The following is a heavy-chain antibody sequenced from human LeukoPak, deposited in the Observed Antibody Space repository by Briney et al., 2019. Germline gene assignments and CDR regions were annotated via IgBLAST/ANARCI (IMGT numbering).Heavy chain of an antibody. CDR2: INHSGST. J-gene: IGHJ3*02. CDR3: ARVGYYDFWGGYYQAFDI. V-gene: IGHV4-34*01. Sequence: SETLSLTCAVYGGSFSGYYWSWIRQPPGKGLEWIGEINHSGSTNYNPSLKSRVTISVDRSKNQFSLKLSSVTAADTAVYYCARVGYYDFWGGYYQAFDIWGQGTMVTVSP. D-gene: IGHD3-3*01. CDR1: GGSFSGYY.